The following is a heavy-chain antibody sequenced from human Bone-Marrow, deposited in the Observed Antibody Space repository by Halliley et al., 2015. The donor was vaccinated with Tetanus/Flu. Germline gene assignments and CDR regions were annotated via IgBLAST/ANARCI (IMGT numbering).Heavy chain of an antibody. Sequence: KGQEWIGYFFYSGATYYNPSLRSQVPISLDTSQNQFSLKLSSMRDADTAVYYCARGNSWYYFDFWGQGTLVIVSS. CDR2: FFYSGAT. CDR3: ARGNSWYYFDF. J-gene: IGHJ4*02. V-gene: IGHV4-31*01. D-gene: IGHD6-13*01.